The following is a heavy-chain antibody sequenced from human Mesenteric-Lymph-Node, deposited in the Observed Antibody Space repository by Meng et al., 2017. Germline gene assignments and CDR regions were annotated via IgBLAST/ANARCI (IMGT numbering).Heavy chain of an antibody. V-gene: IGHV3-64*01. CDR3: ARGGYSGSWYLNYFDY. D-gene: IGHD6-13*01. Sequence: GESLKISCAASGFTFSSYAMHWVRQAPGKGLEYVSAISSNGGSTYYANSVKGRFTISRDNSENTLYLQMGSLRAEDMAVYYCARGGYSGSWYLNYFDYWGQGTLVTVSS. CDR2: ISSNGGST. CDR1: GFTFSSYA. J-gene: IGHJ4*02.